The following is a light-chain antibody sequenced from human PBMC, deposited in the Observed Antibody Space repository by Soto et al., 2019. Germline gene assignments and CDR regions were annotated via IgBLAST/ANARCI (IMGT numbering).Light chain of an antibody. CDR1: SSNIGSNY. J-gene: IGLJ2*01. CDR2: SNN. CDR3: AAWDDSLSGVV. Sequence: QSVLTQPPSASGTPGQRVTISCSGSSSNIGSNYVYWYQQIPGTAPKLLIYSNNQRPSGVPDRFSGSKSGTSASLAISGLRSEYEADYSCAAWDDSLSGVVFGGGTKLTVL. V-gene: IGLV1-47*01.